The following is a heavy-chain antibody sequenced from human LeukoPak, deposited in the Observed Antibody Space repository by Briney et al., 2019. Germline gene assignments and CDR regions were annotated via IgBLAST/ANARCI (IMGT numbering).Heavy chain of an antibody. D-gene: IGHD3-10*01. CDR1: GYTFTSYG. CDR3: ARDLFTMVRGVLLRY. J-gene: IGHJ4*02. Sequence: ASVKVSCKASGYTFTSYGISWVRQAPGQGLEWMGWISAYNGNTNYAQKLQGRVTMTTDTSTSTAYMELRSLRSDDTAVYYCARDLFTMVRGVLLRYWGQGTLVTVSS. V-gene: IGHV1-18*01. CDR2: ISAYNGNT.